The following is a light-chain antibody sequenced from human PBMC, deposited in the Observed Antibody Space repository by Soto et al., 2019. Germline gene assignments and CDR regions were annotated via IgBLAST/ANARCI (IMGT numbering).Light chain of an antibody. CDR1: QLVSSNF. CDR2: AAS. V-gene: IGKV3-20*01. Sequence: EILLTQSPGPLSFSPGERATLSCRASQLVSSNFLAWYQQKPGQAPRLLIYAASNRATATPGRFSGSGSGTAFPLTISGLEHEDKEVCCCRQGGSSPWTFGQGTKVEVK. CDR3: RQGGSSPWT. J-gene: IGKJ1*01.